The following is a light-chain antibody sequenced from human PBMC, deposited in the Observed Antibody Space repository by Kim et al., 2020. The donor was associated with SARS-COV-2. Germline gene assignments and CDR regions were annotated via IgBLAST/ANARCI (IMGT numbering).Light chain of an antibody. CDR3: ATWDDILDGQI. J-gene: IGLJ2*01. CDR1: SSNIGKNF. V-gene: IGLV1-47*01. Sequence: GQGVTLSCSGSSSNIGKNFVYWYHQPPGTAPTLLIYRNSQRPSGVPDRFSASKTGTSGSLAISGLRSEDEAHYYCATWDDILDGQIFGGGTQLTVL. CDR2: RNS.